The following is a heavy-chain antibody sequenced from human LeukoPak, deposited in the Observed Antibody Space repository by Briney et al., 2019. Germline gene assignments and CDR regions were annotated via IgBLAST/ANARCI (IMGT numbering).Heavy chain of an antibody. Sequence: PGGSLRLSCAASGFTFSSYWMSWVRQAPGKGLEWVANIKQDGSEKYYVDSVKGRFTISRDNAKNSLYLQMNSLRAEDTAVYYCARPLRTTGTRRRVGGGEGSIKDKEYYFGYWGQGTLVTVSS. D-gene: IGHD4-17*01. V-gene: IGHV3-7*01. J-gene: IGHJ4*02. CDR3: ARPLRTTGTRRRVGGGEGSIKDKEYYFGY. CDR1: GFTFSSYW. CDR2: IKQDGSEK.